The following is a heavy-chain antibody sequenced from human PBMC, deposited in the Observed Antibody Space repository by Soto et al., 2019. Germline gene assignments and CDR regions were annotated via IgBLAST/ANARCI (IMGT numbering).Heavy chain of an antibody. J-gene: IGHJ4*02. CDR3: GRSYTGV. D-gene: IGHD3-10*01. V-gene: IGHV3-23*01. CDR2: ISGSECRT. CDR1: GFSLRDHA. Sequence: LQSGGGVVQPGESLRRSCTASGFSLRDHALSWVRQAAGGGLEGVAGISGSECRTNYADIVRGRFIISKDRPNNTFFLDMSGIVVDDTAVYFGGRSYTGVGGQATLVIV.